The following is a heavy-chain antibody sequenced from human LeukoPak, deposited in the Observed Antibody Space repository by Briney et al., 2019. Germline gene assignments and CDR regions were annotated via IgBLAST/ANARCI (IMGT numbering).Heavy chain of an antibody. CDR1: GGSISSYY. Sequence: SETLSLTCTVSGGSISSYYWSWIRQPAGNELEWLGLIYSSGRTNYNPSLKSRVTFSVDTSKNQFSLKLSSVTAADTAVYYCARGRRSGTYYWGQGTLVTVSS. J-gene: IGHJ4*02. V-gene: IGHV4-4*07. CDR2: IYSSGRT. D-gene: IGHD6-25*01. CDR3: ARGRRSGTYY.